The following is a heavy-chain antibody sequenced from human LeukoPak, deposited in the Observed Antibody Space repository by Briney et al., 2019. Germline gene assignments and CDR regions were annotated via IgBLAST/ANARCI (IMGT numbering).Heavy chain of an antibody. D-gene: IGHD3-16*01. Sequence: SVKVSCKASGGTFSSYAISWVRQAPGQGLEWMGRIIPILGIANYAQKFQGRVTITADKSTSTAYMELSSLRSEDTAVYYCARDQGGEGAYYYYGMDVWGQGTTVTVSS. V-gene: IGHV1-69*04. J-gene: IGHJ6*02. CDR1: GGTFSSYA. CDR3: ARDQGGEGAYYYYGMDV. CDR2: IIPILGIA.